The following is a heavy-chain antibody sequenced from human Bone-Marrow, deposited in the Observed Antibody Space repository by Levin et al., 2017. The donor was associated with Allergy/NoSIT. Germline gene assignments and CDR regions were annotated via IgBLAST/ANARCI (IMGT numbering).Heavy chain of an antibody. CDR2: IYYSGST. V-gene: IGHV4-39*01. CDR3: ARHSVSVPADNWFDP. J-gene: IGHJ5*02. Sequence: PSETLSLTCTVSGGSISSSSYYWGWIRQPPGKGLEWIGSIYYSGSTYYNPSLKSRVTISVDTSKNQFSMKLSSVTAADTAVYYCARHSVSVPADNWFDPWGQGTLVTVSS. D-gene: IGHD2-2*01. CDR1: GGSISSSSYY.